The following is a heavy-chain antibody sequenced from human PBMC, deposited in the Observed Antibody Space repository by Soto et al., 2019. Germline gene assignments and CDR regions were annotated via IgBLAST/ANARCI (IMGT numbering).Heavy chain of an antibody. D-gene: IGHD3-3*01. CDR3: ARHYITPRVLRFLEWSLPES. Sequence: GGSLRLSCAASGFTSSSYAMHWVRQAAGKGLEWLAVISYDGSNKYYADSVKGRFTISRDNSKNTLYLQMNILRAEDTAVYYCARHYITPRVLRFLEWSLPESWGQGT. J-gene: IGHJ5*02. V-gene: IGHV3-30-3*01. CDR2: ISYDGSNK. CDR1: GFTSSSYA.